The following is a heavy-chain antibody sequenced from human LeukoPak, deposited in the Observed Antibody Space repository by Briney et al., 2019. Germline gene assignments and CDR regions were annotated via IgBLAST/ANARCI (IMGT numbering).Heavy chain of an antibody. CDR3: ARGAARSDDAFDI. CDR2: MNPNSGNT. J-gene: IGHJ3*02. CDR1: GYTFTSYG. Sequence: GASVKVSCKASGYTFTSYGISWVRQATGQGLEWMGWMNPNSGNTGYAQKFQGRVTMTRNTSISTAYMELSSLRSEDTAVYYCARGAARSDDAFDIWGQGTMVTVSS. D-gene: IGHD6-13*01. V-gene: IGHV1-8*02.